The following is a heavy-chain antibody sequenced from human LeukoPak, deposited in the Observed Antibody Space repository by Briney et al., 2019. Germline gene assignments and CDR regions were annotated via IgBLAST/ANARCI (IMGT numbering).Heavy chain of an antibody. CDR1: GYTVTSYY. J-gene: IGHJ4*02. D-gene: IGHD1-26*01. Sequence: ASVKVSCKASGYTVTSYYMHWVRQAPGQGLEWMAILNPSGGSSNYAQKLQGRVTMTTDTSTSTAYMELRSLRSDDTAVYYCARGLNSGSYGWGQGTLVTVSS. CDR3: ARGLNSGSYG. V-gene: IGHV1-46*01. CDR2: LNPSGGSS.